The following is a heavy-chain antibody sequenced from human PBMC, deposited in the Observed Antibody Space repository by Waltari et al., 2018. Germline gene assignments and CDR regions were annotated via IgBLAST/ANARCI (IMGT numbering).Heavy chain of an antibody. CDR3: ARDPMTTVTTLDY. CDR2: INPSGGRT. D-gene: IGHD4-17*01. Sequence: QVQLVQSGAEVKKPGASVKVSCKASGYTFTSSYMHWVRQAPGQGLEWMGIINPSGGRTSYAQKFQGRVTMTRDTSTSTVYMELSSLRSEDTAVYYCARDPMTTVTTLDYWGQGTLVTVSS. CDR1: GYTFTSSY. V-gene: IGHV1-46*01. J-gene: IGHJ4*02.